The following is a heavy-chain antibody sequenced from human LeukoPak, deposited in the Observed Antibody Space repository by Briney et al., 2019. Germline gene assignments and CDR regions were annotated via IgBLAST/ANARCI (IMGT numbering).Heavy chain of an antibody. Sequence: GRSPRLSCTASGFTFGDYAMSCVRQATGKGLVGVGFIRSKAYGGTTEYAAPVKGRFTISRHHSKSIAYLQMNSLKTEDTAVYYCTREEAAAATIWVSSDIYIQHWGQGTLVTVSS. J-gene: IGHJ1*01. D-gene: IGHD6-13*01. CDR1: GFTFGDYA. CDR3: TREEAAAATIWVSSDIYIQH. V-gene: IGHV3-49*04. CDR2: IRSKAYGGTT.